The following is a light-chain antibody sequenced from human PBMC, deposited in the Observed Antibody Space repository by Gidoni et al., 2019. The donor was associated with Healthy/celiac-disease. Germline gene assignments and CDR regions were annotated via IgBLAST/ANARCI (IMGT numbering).Light chain of an antibody. J-gene: IGKJ3*01. CDR3: QQYNNWPF. Sequence: PATLSVAPGERATLSCRASQSVSSNLAWYQQKPGQAPRLLIYGASTRATGIPARFSGSGSGTEFTLTISSLQSEDFAVYYCQQYNNWPFFGPGTKVDIK. V-gene: IGKV3-15*01. CDR1: QSVSSN. CDR2: GAS.